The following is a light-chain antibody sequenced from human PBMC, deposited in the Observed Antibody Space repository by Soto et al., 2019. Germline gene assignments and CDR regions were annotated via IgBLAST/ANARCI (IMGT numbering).Light chain of an antibody. Sequence: QSVLTQPPSVSGAPGQRVTISCTGSSSNFGAGYDVHWYQQLPGTAPKLLIYGNSNRPSGVPDRFSGSKSGTSASLAITGLQAEDEADYYCQSYDSSLSGYVFGTGTQLTVL. CDR1: SSNFGAGYD. CDR2: GNS. J-gene: IGLJ7*01. CDR3: QSYDSSLSGYV. V-gene: IGLV1-40*01.